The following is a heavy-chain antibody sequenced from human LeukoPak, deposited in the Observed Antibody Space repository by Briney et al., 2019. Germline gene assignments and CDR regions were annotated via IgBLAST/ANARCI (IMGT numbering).Heavy chain of an antibody. J-gene: IGHJ1*01. D-gene: IGHD2-2*01. V-gene: IGHV4-61*02. CDR1: GGSISSGSYY. CDR2: IYTSGST. CDR3: AKDPRSYQLPRAGYFQH. Sequence: PSETLSLTCTVSGGSISSGSYYWSWIRQPAGKGLEWIGRIYTSGSTNYNPSLKSRVTISVDTSKNQFSLKLSSVTAADTAVYYCAKDPRSYQLPRAGYFQHWGQGTLVTVSS.